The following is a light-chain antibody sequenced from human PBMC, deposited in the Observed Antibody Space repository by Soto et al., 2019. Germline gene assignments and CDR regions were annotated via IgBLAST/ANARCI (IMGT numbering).Light chain of an antibody. CDR1: QSVSSN. J-gene: IGKJ1*01. V-gene: IGKV3-15*01. CDR3: QQYNNWLTWT. Sequence: EIVMTQSPATLSVSPGERATLSCRASQSVSSNLTWYQQKPCQAPRLLIYCASTRATGFPSRFSGSWSGTEFTLTISSLQSEDFAVYYCQQYNNWLTWTFGQGTKVDIK. CDR2: CAS.